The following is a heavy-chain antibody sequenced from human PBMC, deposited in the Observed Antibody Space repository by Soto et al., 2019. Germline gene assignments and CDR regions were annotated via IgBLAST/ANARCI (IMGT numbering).Heavy chain of an antibody. CDR3: ARGGDGRPVDI. CDR1: GGTFSNFA. CDR2: IIPIFGII. V-gene: IGHV1-69*01. J-gene: IGHJ5*02. Sequence: QVQLVQSGAEVRKPRSSVKVSCKASGGTFSNFAITWVRQAPGQGLEWMGGIIPIFGIINYAQKFEGRVTIMADESTRTVYMEVSSLSSEDTAVYYCARGGDGRPVDIWGQGTLVTVSS. D-gene: IGHD3-10*01.